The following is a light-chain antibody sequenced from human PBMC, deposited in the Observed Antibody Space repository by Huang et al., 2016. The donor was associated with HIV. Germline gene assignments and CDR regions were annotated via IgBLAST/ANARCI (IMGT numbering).Light chain of an antibody. CDR2: DAS. Sequence: EIVLTQSPATLSLSPGERATLSCRASQSVSSYLAWYQQKPGQAPRRFIYDASNRATGIPARFSGSGSGTDFTLTISSLEPEDFAVYYCQQRSNWPITFGQGTRLEIK. J-gene: IGKJ5*01. CDR1: QSVSSY. CDR3: QQRSNWPIT. V-gene: IGKV3-11*01.